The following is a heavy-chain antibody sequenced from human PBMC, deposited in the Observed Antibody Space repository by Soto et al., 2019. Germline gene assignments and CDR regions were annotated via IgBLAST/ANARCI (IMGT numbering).Heavy chain of an antibody. CDR1: GGTFSSYA. Sequence: QVPLVQSGAEVKKPGSSVTVSCKASGGTFSSYAIHWVRQAPGQGLEWMGGIIPMYGPAKYAQRFQGRVTIPPDESTTTVYMELTSLTSQDTAVYYCARVTSMVRGVIDTWFDPWGHGTLVTVSS. CDR3: ARVTSMVRGVIDTWFDP. J-gene: IGHJ5*02. V-gene: IGHV1-69*01. CDR2: IIPMYGPA. D-gene: IGHD3-10*01.